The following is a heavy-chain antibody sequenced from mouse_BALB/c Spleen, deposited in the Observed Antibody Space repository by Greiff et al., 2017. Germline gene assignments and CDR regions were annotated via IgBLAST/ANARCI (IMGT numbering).Heavy chain of an antibody. CDR3: ASNHRYGCYAMDY. CDR2: IDPANGNT. V-gene: IGHV14-3*02. CDR1: GFNIKDTY. D-gene: IGHD2-14*01. J-gene: IGHJ4*01. Sequence: EVQLQQSGAELVKPGASVKLSCTASGFNIKDTYMHWVKQRPEQGLEWIGRIDPANGNTKYDPKFQGKATITADTSSNTAYLQLSSLTSEDTAVYYCASNHRYGCYAMDYWGQGTLVTVSA.